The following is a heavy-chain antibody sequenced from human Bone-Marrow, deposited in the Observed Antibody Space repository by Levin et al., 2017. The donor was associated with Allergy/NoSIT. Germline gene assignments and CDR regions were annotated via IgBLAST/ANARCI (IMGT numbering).Heavy chain of an antibody. CDR1: GFTFSSYG. J-gene: IGHJ4*02. V-gene: IGHV3-30*18. Sequence: GGSLRLSCAASGFTFSSYGMHWVRQAPGKGLEWVAVISYDGSNKYYADSVKGRFTISRDNSKNTLYLQMNSLRAEDTAVYYCAKDPERYCSGGSCMNTDYWGQGTLVTVSS. D-gene: IGHD2-15*01. CDR2: ISYDGSNK. CDR3: AKDPERYCSGGSCMNTDY.